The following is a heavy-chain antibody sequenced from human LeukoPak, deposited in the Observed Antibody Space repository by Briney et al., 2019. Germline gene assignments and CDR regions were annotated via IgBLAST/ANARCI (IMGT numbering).Heavy chain of an antibody. CDR1: GFTFSNYG. CDR2: ISYDGSNK. Sequence: GGSLRLSCAASGFTFSNYGMHWVRQAPGKGLEWVAVISYDGSNKYYADSVKGRFTISRDNSKNTLYLQMNSLRAEDTAVYYCAKEVIPHPVLLWFGELSHWGQGTLVTVSS. V-gene: IGHV3-30*18. D-gene: IGHD3-10*01. J-gene: IGHJ4*02. CDR3: AKEVIPHPVLLWFGELSH.